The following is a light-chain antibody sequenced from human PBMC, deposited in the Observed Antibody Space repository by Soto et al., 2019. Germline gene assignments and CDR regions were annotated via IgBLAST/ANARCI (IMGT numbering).Light chain of an antibody. J-gene: IGKJ5*01. CDR2: GAS. Sequence: IAVPPSLGTLSSYKRERATLYCSASQTVTSNYLAWYQQKPGQAPRLLFFGASIRATGLPDRFSGGGSGTDFTLTISRLEPEDFAVYYCQQYNNGPPIPVGQGTRLEI. CDR1: QTVTSNY. V-gene: IGKV3-20*01. CDR3: QQYNNGPPIP.